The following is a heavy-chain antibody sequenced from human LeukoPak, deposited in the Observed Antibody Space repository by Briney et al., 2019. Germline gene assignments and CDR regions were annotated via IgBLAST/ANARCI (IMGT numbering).Heavy chain of an antibody. V-gene: IGHV1-2*02. CDR3: ARAAKVRGVIITD. D-gene: IGHD3-10*01. J-gene: IGHJ4*02. Sequence: ASVKVSCKASGYTFTDFYMLWVRQAPGQGLEWMGWINPNSGGTDYAQKFQGRVTMTRNTSISTAYMELSSLRSEDTAVYYCARAAKVRGVIITDWGQGTLVTVSS. CDR2: INPNSGGT. CDR1: GYTFTDFY.